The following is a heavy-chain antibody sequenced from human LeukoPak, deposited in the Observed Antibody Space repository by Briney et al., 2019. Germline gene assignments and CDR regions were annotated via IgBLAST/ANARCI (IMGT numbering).Heavy chain of an antibody. Sequence: GGSLRLSCVASGFTFSAHAMSWVRQAPGKGLEWVSAIGRDGINTKYADSVNGRFTVSKDNSRDTLYLRMSSLRADDTAVYFCARSLAAGSQYFDSWGQGTLVTVSS. D-gene: IGHD3-10*01. V-gene: IGHV3-23*01. CDR1: GFTFSAHA. CDR3: ARSLAAGSQYFDS. CDR2: IGRDGINT. J-gene: IGHJ4*02.